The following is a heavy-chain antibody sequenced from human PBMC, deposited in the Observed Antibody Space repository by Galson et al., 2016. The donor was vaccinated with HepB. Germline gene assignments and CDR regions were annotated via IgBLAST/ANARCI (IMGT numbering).Heavy chain of an antibody. D-gene: IGHD6-19*01. V-gene: IGHV3-23*01. CDR3: AKDSPYSSGWSTY. CDR1: GFTISAYW. J-gene: IGHJ4*02. CDR2: INIGGDST. Sequence: SLRLSCAASGFTISAYWMSWVRQAPGKGLEWVSSINIGGDSTYYADSVKGRFTISRDNSKNTVYLQMNSLRAEDTALYYCAKDSPYSSGWSTYWGQGTLVTVSS.